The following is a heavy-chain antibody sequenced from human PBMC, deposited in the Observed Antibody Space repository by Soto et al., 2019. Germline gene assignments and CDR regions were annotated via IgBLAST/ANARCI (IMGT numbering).Heavy chain of an antibody. Sequence: EVQLLESGGGLVQPGGSLRLSCAASGFTFSSYAMSWVRQAPGKGLEWASAISGSGGSTYYADSVKGRFTISRDNSKNTLYLQMNSLRAEDTAVYYCAKMADYGDYGGLAYMDVWGKGTTVTVSS. V-gene: IGHV3-23*01. CDR1: GFTFSSYA. J-gene: IGHJ6*03. CDR2: ISGSGGST. D-gene: IGHD4-17*01. CDR3: AKMADYGDYGGLAYMDV.